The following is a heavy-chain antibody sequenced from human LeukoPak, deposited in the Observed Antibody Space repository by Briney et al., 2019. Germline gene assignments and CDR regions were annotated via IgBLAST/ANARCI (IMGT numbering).Heavy chain of an antibody. CDR1: GGSLSGYY. Sequence: PSETLSLTCTVSGGSLSGYYWSWIRQPAGKGLEWIGRIYTSGNTNYHPSLKSRLTMSVDTSKNQFSLKLSSVTAADTDVYYCARQSDSSGYYYLGAFDFWGQGTMVTVSS. D-gene: IGHD3-22*01. CDR2: IYTSGNT. CDR3: ARQSDSSGYYYLGAFDF. J-gene: IGHJ3*01. V-gene: IGHV4-4*07.